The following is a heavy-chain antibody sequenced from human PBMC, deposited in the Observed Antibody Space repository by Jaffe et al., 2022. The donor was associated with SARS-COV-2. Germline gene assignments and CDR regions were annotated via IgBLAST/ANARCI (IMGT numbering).Heavy chain of an antibody. CDR2: IYPGDSDT. D-gene: IGHD6-13*01. CDR3: AKTSSSWPYFYFDF. CDR1: GYSFTSYW. Sequence: EVQLVQSGAEVKKPGESLKIACKGSGYSFTSYWIAWVRQMPGKGLEWMGLIYPGDSDTRYSPSSQGQVTFSADRSISTAYLQWNSLQASDTAIYYCAKTSSSWPYFYFDFWGRGTPVTVSS. V-gene: IGHV5-51*01. J-gene: IGHJ2*01.